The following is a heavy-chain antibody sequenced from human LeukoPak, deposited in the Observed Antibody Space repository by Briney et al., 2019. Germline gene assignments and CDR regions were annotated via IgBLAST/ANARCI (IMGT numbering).Heavy chain of an antibody. CDR3: ARLGTTVTDLDY. CDR2: IYYIGST. J-gene: IGHJ4*02. CDR1: GGSISSYY. Sequence: PSETLSLTCTVSGGSISSYYCSWIRQPPGKGLEWIGYIYYIGSTNYNPSLKRRVTISVDTSKNKFSLKLSSVTAADTAVYYCARLGTTVTDLDYWGQGTLVTVSS. D-gene: IGHD4-17*01. V-gene: IGHV4-59*08.